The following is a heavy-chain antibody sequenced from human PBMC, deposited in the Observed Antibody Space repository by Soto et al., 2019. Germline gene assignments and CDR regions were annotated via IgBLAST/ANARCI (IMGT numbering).Heavy chain of an antibody. CDR2: IIPIFGTA. Sequence: SVKVSRKASGGTFSSYAISWVRQAPGQGLEWMGGIIPIFGTANYAQKFQGRVTITADESTSTAYMELSSLRSEDTAVYYCARQGPYYYDSSGPGDYWGQGTLVTVSS. V-gene: IGHV1-69*13. D-gene: IGHD3-22*01. CDR1: GGTFSSYA. CDR3: ARQGPYYYDSSGPGDY. J-gene: IGHJ4*02.